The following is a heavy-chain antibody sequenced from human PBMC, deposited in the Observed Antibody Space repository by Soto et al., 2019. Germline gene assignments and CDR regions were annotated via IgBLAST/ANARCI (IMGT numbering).Heavy chain of an antibody. J-gene: IGHJ6*03. Sequence: EVQLVESGGGLVLPGESLRLSCAASGFTVSGNYMIWVRQAPGKGLEWVSTIYVSGNTNYADSVKGRFTISRDIPKNTLYLQMNTLRPGATAVYYCATGHSHASAPARGYMDVWGTGTTVTVSS. CDR2: IYVSGNT. CDR1: GFTVSGNY. V-gene: IGHV3-66*01. D-gene: IGHD3-10*01. CDR3: ATGHSHASAPARGYMDV.